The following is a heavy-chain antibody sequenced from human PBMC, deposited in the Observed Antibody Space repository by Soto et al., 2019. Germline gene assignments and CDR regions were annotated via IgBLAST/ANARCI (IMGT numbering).Heavy chain of an antibody. Sequence: QVQLVQSGAEVKKPGSSVKVSCKASGGTFSSYTISWVRQAPGQGLEWMGRIIPILGIANYAQNFQGRVTITADKSTSTAYMELSSLRSEDTAVYYCARLTSGYLIPGAFDIWGQGTMVTVSS. CDR3: ARLTSGYLIPGAFDI. D-gene: IGHD3-3*01. J-gene: IGHJ3*02. CDR2: IIPILGIA. CDR1: GGTFSSYT. V-gene: IGHV1-69*02.